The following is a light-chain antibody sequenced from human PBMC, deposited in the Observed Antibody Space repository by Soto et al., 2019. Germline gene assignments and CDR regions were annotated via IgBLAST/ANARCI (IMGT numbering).Light chain of an antibody. CDR3: SHYDDSPLYI. V-gene: IGKV3-20*01. CDR1: QTVSSNF. J-gene: IGKJ2*01. Sequence: EIVLTQSPGTLSLSPGERATLSCRASQTVSSNFLAWYQQKPGQAPRLLIYGASNRATGVPDRFSGRGSGTDFTLTISRLEAEDVAVYYCSHYDDSPLYIFVQGTKLEIK. CDR2: GAS.